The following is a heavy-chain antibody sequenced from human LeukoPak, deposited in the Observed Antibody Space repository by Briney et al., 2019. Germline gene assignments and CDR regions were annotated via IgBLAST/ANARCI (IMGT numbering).Heavy chain of an antibody. CDR1: GGSFSGYY. CDR2: ISSSGSTR. V-gene: IGHV3-11*04. Sequence: LSLTCAVYGGSFSGYYWSWIRQAPGKGLEWVSYISSSGSTRHYADSVKGRFTISRDNAKNSLYLQMNSLRAEDTAVYYCARVYCSSTSCFFGIFHYWGQGALVTVSS. J-gene: IGHJ4*02. CDR3: ARVYCSSTSCFFGIFHY. D-gene: IGHD2-2*01.